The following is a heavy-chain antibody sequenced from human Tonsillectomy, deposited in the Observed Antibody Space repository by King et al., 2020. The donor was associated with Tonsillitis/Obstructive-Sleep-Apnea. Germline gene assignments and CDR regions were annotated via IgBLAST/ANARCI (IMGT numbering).Heavy chain of an antibody. CDR1: GGSISSYY. Sequence: QLQESGPGLVKPSETLSLTCTVSGGSISSYYWSWIRQPPGKGLEWIGYIYYSGSTNYNPSLKSRVTISVDTSKNQFSLKLSSVTAADTAVYYCARADILGGGNWFDPWGQGTRVTVSA. J-gene: IGHJ5*02. V-gene: IGHV4-59*01. CDR2: IYYSGST. CDR3: ARADILGGGNWFDP. D-gene: IGHD1-26*01.